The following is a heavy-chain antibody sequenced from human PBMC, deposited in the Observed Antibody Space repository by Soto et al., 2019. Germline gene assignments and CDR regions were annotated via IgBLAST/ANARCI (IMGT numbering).Heavy chain of an antibody. J-gene: IGHJ6*02. CDR1: GGSISSGCYS. V-gene: IGHV4-30-2*06. CDR2: IYPTGTT. CDR3: ARAPPGLSPRWLX. D-gene: IGHD3-10*01. Sequence: PFETLSLTCTVSGGSISSGCYSWSWIRQSPEKGLEWIGCIYPTGTTYYNPSLKSRVTISVDTSRNQFSLNLTSVTAADTAVYYCARAPPGLSPRWLXWGQGTTVTVS.